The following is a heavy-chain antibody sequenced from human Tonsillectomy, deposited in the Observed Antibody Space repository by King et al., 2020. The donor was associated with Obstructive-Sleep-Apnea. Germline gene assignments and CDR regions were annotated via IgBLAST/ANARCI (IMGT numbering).Heavy chain of an antibody. CDR2: INPNSGGT. J-gene: IGHJ4*02. D-gene: IGHD1-26*01. V-gene: IGHV1-2*02. CDR3: ASLIVGTSANDY. Sequence: VQLVESGADVKKPGASVKVSCKASGYTFTAYFLHWVRQASGQGLEWMGWINPNSGGTNYAQKFQGRVTMTRDTSISTAYMELSRLRSDDTAVYYCASLIVGTSANDYWGQGTLVTVSS. CDR1: GYTFTAYF.